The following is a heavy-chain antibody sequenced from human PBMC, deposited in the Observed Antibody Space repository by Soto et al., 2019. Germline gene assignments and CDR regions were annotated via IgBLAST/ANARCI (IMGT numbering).Heavy chain of an antibody. D-gene: IGHD1-20*01. Sequence: DVQLVESGGGLVKPGGSLRLSCAASGFNFITFSMNWVRQAPGKGLEWVSSISASSSSIYYAESVKGRFTVSRDNAMNSLYLQMNSLTAEDTALYYCVRDAYNRDAFDIWGQGTTVTVSS. CDR2: ISASSSSI. V-gene: IGHV3-21*01. J-gene: IGHJ3*02. CDR1: GFNFITFS. CDR3: VRDAYNRDAFDI.